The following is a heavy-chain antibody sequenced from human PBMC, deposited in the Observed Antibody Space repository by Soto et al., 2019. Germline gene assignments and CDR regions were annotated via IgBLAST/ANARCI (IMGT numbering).Heavy chain of an antibody. CDR3: ANGEGDY. J-gene: IGHJ4*02. CDR2: ISWNSGSI. Sequence: EVQLVESGGGLVQPGRSLRLSCAASGFTFNDYAMHWVRQAPGQGLEWVSGISWNSGSIGYADSVKGRFTISRDNAKNSLYLQMNSLRAEDTALYYCANGEGDYWGQGTLVTVSS. CDR1: GFTFNDYA. V-gene: IGHV3-9*01. D-gene: IGHD3-10*01.